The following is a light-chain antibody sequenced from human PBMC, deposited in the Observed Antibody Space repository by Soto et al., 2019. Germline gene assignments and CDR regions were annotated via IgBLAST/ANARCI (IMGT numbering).Light chain of an antibody. J-gene: IGKJ4*01. Sequence: DIVMTQSPDSLAVSLGERATINCKSSQSVLYSSNNKNYLAWYQQKPGQPPNLLIYWASTRESGVPDRFSGSGAGTDFTLTISRLQAEEVAVYFCQQYYSIPFTFGGGTKVEIK. V-gene: IGKV4-1*01. CDR1: QSVLYSSNNKNY. CDR3: QQYYSIPFT. CDR2: WAS.